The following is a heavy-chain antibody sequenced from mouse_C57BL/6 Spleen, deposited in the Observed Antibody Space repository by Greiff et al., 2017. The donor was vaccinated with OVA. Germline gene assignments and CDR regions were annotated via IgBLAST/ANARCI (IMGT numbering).Heavy chain of an antibody. D-gene: IGHD2-3*01. Sequence: EVKLVESGGGLVQPGGSMKLSCVASGFTFSNYWMNWVRQSPEKGLEWVAQIRLKSDNYATHYAESVKGRFTISRDDSKSSVYLQMNNLRAEDTGIYYCTGPTGGYFYFDYWGQGTTLTVSS. CDR1: GFTFSNYW. CDR2: IRLKSDNYAT. J-gene: IGHJ2*01. CDR3: TGPTGGYFYFDY. V-gene: IGHV6-3*01.